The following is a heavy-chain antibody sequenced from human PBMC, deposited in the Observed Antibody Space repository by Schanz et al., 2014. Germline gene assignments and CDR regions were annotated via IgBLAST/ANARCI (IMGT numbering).Heavy chain of an antibody. V-gene: IGHV4-34*02. CDR1: GVSFSFYY. J-gene: IGHJ6*02. D-gene: IGHD3-3*02. CDR2: VHPSGSI. CDR3: ARHLVNAYGMDV. Sequence: QVHLQQWGAGLLQPSETLSLTCGVGGVSFSFYYWSWVRQPPGKGLEWIGEVHPSGSIIYNPSLRSGVPFSMDTSKNQFFLKVTSVTAADTAVYYCARHLVNAYGMDVWGQGTAVTVSS.